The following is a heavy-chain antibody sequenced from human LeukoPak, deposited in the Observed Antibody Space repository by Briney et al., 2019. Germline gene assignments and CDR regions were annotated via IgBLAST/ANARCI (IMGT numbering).Heavy chain of an antibody. CDR3: ARATETRNDFWSAYYIDH. D-gene: IGHD3-3*01. CDR1: GGSFSGYY. V-gene: IGHV4-34*01. CDR2: IDHSGST. Sequence: SETLSLTCAVYGGSFSGYYWSWIRQPPGKGLEWIGEIDHSGSTNYNPSLKSRVTISVDTSKNQFSLRLSSVTAADTAVYYCARATETRNDFWSAYYIDHWGQGTLVTVSS. J-gene: IGHJ4*02.